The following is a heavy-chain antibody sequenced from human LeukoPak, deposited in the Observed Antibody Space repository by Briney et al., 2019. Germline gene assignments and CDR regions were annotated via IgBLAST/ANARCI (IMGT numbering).Heavy chain of an antibody. D-gene: IGHD3-16*01. V-gene: IGHV4-39*01. Sequence: SETLSLTCTVSGGSISSSSYYWGWIRQPPGKGLEWIGSIYYSGSTYYNPSLKSRVTISVDTSKNQFSLKLSSVTAADTAVYYCARPQYYDYVWGSLSLGAFDIWGQGTMVTVSS. CDR2: IYYSGST. J-gene: IGHJ3*02. CDR3: ARPQYYDYVWGSLSLGAFDI. CDR1: GGSISSSSYY.